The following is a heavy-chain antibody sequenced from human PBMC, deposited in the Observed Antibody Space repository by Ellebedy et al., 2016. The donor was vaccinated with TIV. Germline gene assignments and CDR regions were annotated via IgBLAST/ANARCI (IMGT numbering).Heavy chain of an antibody. V-gene: IGHV1-18*04. CDR1: GYTFINYG. J-gene: IGHJ6*02. D-gene: IGHD3-10*01. CDR3: ARGLWFGELDV. Sequence: AASVKVSCKASGYTFINYGFIWVRQAPGQGLEWMGWINTYNGNRNYAQKLQGRLTMTTDTSTGTAYMELRSLRSDDTAVYYCARGLWFGELDVWGQGTTVTVSS. CDR2: INTYNGNR.